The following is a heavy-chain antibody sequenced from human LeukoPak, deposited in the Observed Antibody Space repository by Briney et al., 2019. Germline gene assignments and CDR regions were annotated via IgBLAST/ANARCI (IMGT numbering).Heavy chain of an antibody. Sequence: GASVKVSCKASGYTFTGYYIHWVRQAPGQGLEWMGRINPNNGGTNYAQKFQGRVTMTRNTSISTAYMELSSLRSEDTAVYYCARPTGYGGNSTDYWGQGTLVTVSS. CDR2: INPNNGGT. J-gene: IGHJ4*02. CDR3: ARPTGYGGNSTDY. CDR1: GYTFTGYY. V-gene: IGHV1-2*06. D-gene: IGHD4-23*01.